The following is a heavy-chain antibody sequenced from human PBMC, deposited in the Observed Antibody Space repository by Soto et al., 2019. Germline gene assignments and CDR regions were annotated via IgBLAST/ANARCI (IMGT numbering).Heavy chain of an antibody. J-gene: IGHJ3*02. CDR3: ARDPYDFWSGYYTKHDAFDI. CDR1: GGTFSSYA. CDR2: IIPIFGTA. V-gene: IGHV1-69*06. Sequence: QVQLVQSGAEVKKPGSSVKVSCKASGGTFSSYAISWVRQAPGQGLEWMGGIIPIFGTANYAQKFQGRVTMTTDTSTSTAYMELRSLRSDDTAVYYCARDPYDFWSGYYTKHDAFDIWGQGTMVTVSS. D-gene: IGHD3-3*01.